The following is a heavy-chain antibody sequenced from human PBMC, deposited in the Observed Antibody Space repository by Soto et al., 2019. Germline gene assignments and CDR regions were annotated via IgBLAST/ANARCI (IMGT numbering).Heavy chain of an antibody. Sequence: QVHLVQSGAEVKKPGASVKVSCKGSGYGFTTYGITWVRQAHGQGHEWMAWISAHNGNTNYAQKLQGRVPVTRDPSTSTAYMEVRSLRADDTVVYYCARGRDGDYWGQGALVTVSS. D-gene: IGHD6-6*01. CDR1: GYGFTTYG. V-gene: IGHV1-18*01. CDR3: ARGRDGDY. CDR2: ISAHNGNT. J-gene: IGHJ4*02.